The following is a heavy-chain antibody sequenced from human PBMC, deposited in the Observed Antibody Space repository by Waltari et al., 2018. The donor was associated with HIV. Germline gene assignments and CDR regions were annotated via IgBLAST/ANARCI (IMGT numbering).Heavy chain of an antibody. Sequence: QVYLVESGGGVVQPGRCLSLSCSASGLTFSHYAMHWVRPAPGKGLEWVAIIWNDGTNKYYADSVKGRFTISRDNSKNTVYLQMNSLRVEDTALYYCARDFYIFFGEYWGAFDIWGQGTVVTVSS. V-gene: IGHV3-33*01. J-gene: IGHJ3*02. CDR3: ARDFYIFFGEYWGAFDI. CDR2: IWNDGTNK. D-gene: IGHD3-10*01. CDR1: GLTFSHYA.